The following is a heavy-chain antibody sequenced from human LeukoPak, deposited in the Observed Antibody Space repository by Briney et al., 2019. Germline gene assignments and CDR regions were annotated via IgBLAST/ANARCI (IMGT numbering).Heavy chain of an antibody. Sequence: PGGSLRLSCAASGFTFSSYGMHWVRRAPGKGLEWVAFIRYDGSNKYYADSVKGRFTISRDNSKNTLYLQMNSLRAEDTAVYYCAKEGRWGYYGSSDPWGQGTRVIVSS. CDR2: IRYDGSNK. CDR1: GFTFSSYG. CDR3: AKEGRWGYYGSSDP. D-gene: IGHD3-10*01. V-gene: IGHV3-30*02. J-gene: IGHJ5*02.